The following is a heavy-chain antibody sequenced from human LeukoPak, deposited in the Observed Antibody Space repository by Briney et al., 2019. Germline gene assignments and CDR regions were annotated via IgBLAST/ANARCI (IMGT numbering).Heavy chain of an antibody. CDR3: ARTTEEYYGSGKFRKYYSYYYYMDG. CDR2: IYYSGST. J-gene: IGHJ6*03. D-gene: IGHD3-10*01. V-gene: IGHV4-59*01. CDR1: GDSISSYY. Sequence: SETLSLTCTVSGDSISSYYWSWIRQPPGKGLEWIGCIYYSGSTNYNPSLKSRVTISVDTSKNQFSLKLNSVTAADTAEYYCARTTEEYYGSGKFRKYYSYYYYMDGWGKGTTVTISS.